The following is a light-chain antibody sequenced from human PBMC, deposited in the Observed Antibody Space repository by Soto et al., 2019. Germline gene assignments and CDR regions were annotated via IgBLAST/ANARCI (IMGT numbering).Light chain of an antibody. CDR1: QSVSIN. Sequence: EIVMTQSPATLSVSPGERATLSCRASQSVSINLAWYQQKRGQAPRLLIYGASTRATGTPARFSGSGSGTEFTLTVSSLQSEDFAVYYCQQYNNWSRTFGQGTKLEIK. CDR3: QQYNNWSRT. J-gene: IGKJ2*01. CDR2: GAS. V-gene: IGKV3-15*01.